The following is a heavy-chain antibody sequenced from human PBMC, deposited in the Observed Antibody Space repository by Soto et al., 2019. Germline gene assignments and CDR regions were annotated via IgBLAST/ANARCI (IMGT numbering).Heavy chain of an antibody. CDR1: EIIDSGDA. CDR3: AKDTGVLRYFDWPFDC. CDR2: ISGSGGST. D-gene: IGHD3-9*01. J-gene: IGHJ4*02. V-gene: IGHV3-23*01. Sequence: PGGSDRHTGADSEIIDSGDALSCVRQAPGKGLEWVSAISGSGGSTYYADSVKGRFTISRDNSKNTLYLQMNSLRAEDTAVYYCAKDTGVLRYFDWPFDCWGQGTLVTVSS.